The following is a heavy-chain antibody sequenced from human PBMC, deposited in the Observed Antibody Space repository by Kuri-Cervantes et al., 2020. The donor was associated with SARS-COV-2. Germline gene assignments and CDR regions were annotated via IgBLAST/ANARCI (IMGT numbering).Heavy chain of an antibody. V-gene: IGHV1-69*06. CDR1: GGTFSRYG. J-gene: IGHJ6*02. Sequence: SVHVSCKASGGTFSRYGISWVRQAPGQGLEWMGGTIPVFGSANYAQKFQGRITITADKSTTTAYMELSSLRSEDTAVYYCAREGGYVVVVPVANGMDVWGQGTTVTVSS. CDR3: AREGGYVVVVPVANGMDV. D-gene: IGHD2-2*01. CDR2: TIPVFGSA.